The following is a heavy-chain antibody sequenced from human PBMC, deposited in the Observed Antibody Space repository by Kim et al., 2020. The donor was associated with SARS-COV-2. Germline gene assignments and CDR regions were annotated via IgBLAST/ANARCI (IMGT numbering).Heavy chain of an antibody. J-gene: IGHJ4*02. CDR3: AKGDRGDNYHFEY. D-gene: IGHD5-12*01. Sequence: ADRVSALFNISRENSKDTLYLKMNSLSAEDTAVYYCAKGDRGDNYHFEYWGQGTLVPVSS. V-gene: IGHV3-23*01.